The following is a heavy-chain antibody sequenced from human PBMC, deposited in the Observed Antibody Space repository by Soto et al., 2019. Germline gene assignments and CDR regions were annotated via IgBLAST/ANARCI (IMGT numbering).Heavy chain of an antibody. CDR2: ISWNSGSI. Sequence: GGSLRLSYAASGFTFDDYAMHWVQQAPGKGLEWVSGISWNSGSIGYADSVKGRFTISRDNAKNSLYLQMNSLRAEDTALYYCAKDILVPHKPPADPYYYGMDVWGQGTTVTVSS. J-gene: IGHJ6*02. V-gene: IGHV3-9*01. CDR1: GFTFDDYA. D-gene: IGHD2-2*01. CDR3: AKDILVPHKPPADPYYYGMDV.